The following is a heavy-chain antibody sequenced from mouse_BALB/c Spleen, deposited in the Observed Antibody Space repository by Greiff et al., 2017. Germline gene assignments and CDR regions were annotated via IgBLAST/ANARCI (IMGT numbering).Heavy chain of an antibody. CDR1: GFNIKDTY. CDR3: AGGYYGSSYGYFDV. D-gene: IGHD1-1*01. Sequence: EVQLQESGAELVKPGASVKLSCTASGFNIKDTYMHWVKQRPEQGLEWIGRIDPANGNTKYDPKFQGKATITADTSSNTAYLQLSSLTSEDTAVYYCAGGYYGSSYGYFDVWGAGTTVTVSS. CDR2: IDPANGNT. V-gene: IGHV14-3*02. J-gene: IGHJ1*01.